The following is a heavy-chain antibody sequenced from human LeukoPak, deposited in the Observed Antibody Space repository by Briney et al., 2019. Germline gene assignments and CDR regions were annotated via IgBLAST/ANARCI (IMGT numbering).Heavy chain of an antibody. V-gene: IGHV1-69*05. D-gene: IGHD3-22*01. J-gene: IGHJ4*02. CDR3: AKGLGSGSLSIDY. Sequence: SVKVSCKASGGTFSSYAISWVRQAPGQGLEWMGGIIPIFGTASYAQKFQGRVTITTDESTSTAYMELSSLRAEDTALYYCAKGLGSGSLSIDYWGREPWSPSPQ. CDR2: IIPIFGTA. CDR1: GGTFSSYA.